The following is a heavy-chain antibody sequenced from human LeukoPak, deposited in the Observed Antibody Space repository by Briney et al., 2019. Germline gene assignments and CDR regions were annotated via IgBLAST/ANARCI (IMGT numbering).Heavy chain of an antibody. CDR3: ARPSGSYDYYFDY. J-gene: IGHJ4*02. Sequence: GESLKISCKGSGYSFTSYWISWVRQMPGKGLEWMGIIYPGDSDTRYSPSFQGQVTISADKSINTAYLQWSSLKASDTAMYYCARPSGSYDYYFDYWGQGTLVTVSS. CDR2: IYPGDSDT. V-gene: IGHV5-51*01. D-gene: IGHD1-26*01. CDR1: GYSFTSYW.